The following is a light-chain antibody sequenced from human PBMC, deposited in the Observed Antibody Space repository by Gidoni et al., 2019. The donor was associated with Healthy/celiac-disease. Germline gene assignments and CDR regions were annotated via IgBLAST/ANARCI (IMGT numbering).Light chain of an antibody. CDR3: QQYGNSPST. CDR1: QSIGSSF. Sequence: IVLTPSPVPLSLSPGERATLSCRASQSIGSSFLAWYQQKPSQAPRLLNYGAFNRATGIPDRFSGSGSGKDFTLTISRLEPEDFAVYYCQQYGNSPSTFGQGTKVEIK. V-gene: IGKV3-20*01. CDR2: GAF. J-gene: IGKJ1*01.